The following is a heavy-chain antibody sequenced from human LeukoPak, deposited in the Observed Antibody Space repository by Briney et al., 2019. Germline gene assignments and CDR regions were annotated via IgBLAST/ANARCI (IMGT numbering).Heavy chain of an antibody. CDR3: ASYDFWSGPGWFDP. CDR1: GYTFTSYG. CDR2: ISAYNGNT. D-gene: IGHD3-3*01. J-gene: IGHJ5*02. V-gene: IGHV1-18*01. Sequence: GASVKVSCKASGYTFTSYGISWVRQAPGRGLEWMGWISAYNGNTNYAQKFQGRVTMTTDTSTSTAYMELRSLRSDDTAVYYCASYDFWSGPGWFDPWGQGTLVTVSS.